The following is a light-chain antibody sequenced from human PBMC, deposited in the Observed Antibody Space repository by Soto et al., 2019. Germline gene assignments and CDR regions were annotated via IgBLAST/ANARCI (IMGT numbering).Light chain of an antibody. CDR2: GNS. Sequence: QSVLKQPPSVSGAPGQRVTISCTGSSSNIGAGYDVHWYQQLPGTAPKLLIYGNSNRPSGVPDRFSGSKSGTSAYLAITGLQAEDEADYYCQSYDSSLSVVFGGGTKLTVL. J-gene: IGLJ2*01. CDR1: SSNIGAGYD. CDR3: QSYDSSLSVV. V-gene: IGLV1-40*01.